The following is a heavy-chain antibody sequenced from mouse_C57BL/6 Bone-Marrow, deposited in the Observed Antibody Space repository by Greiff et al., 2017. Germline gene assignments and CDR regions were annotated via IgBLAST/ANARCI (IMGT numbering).Heavy chain of an antibody. V-gene: IGHV1-18*01. CDR3: ARWRGGYYRDAMDY. J-gene: IGHJ4*01. CDR1: GYTFTDYN. CDR2: INPNNGGT. Sequence: EVQLQESGPELVKPGASVKIPCKASGYTFTDYNMDWVKQSHGKSLEWIGDINPNNGGTIYNQKFKGKATLTVDKSSSTAYMELRSLTSEDTAVYYCARWRGGYYRDAMDYWGQGTSVTVSS. D-gene: IGHD2-3*01.